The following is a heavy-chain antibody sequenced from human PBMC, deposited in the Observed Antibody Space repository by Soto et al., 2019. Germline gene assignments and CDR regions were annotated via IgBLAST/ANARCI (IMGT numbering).Heavy chain of an antibody. Sequence: PSETLSLTCAVSGYSISSGYYWGWIRQPPGKGLEWIGSIYHSGSTYYNPSLKSRVTISVDTSKNQFSLKLSSVTAADTAVYYCARAGIVGATPLGYWGQGTLVTVSS. CDR1: GYSISSGYY. J-gene: IGHJ4*02. D-gene: IGHD1-26*01. CDR2: IYHSGST. CDR3: ARAGIVGATPLGY. V-gene: IGHV4-38-2*01.